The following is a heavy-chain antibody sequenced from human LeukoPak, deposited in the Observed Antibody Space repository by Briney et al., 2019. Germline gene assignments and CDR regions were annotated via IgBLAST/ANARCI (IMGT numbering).Heavy chain of an antibody. J-gene: IGHJ4*02. D-gene: IGHD3-22*01. V-gene: IGHV3-49*04. CDR3: TRDRGPSYYYDSSGLDFDY. CDR2: IRSKAYGETT. CDR1: GFTLGEYA. Sequence: GGSLRLSWTASGFTLGEYAMSWVRQAPGQGLEWVGFIRSKAYGETTEYAAYVKGRFTISRDDSKSIAYLQMNSLKTEDTAVYYCTRDRGPSYYYDSSGLDFDYWGQGTLVTVSS.